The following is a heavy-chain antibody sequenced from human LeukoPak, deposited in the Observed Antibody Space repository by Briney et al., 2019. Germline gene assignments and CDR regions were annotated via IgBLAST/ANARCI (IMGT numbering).Heavy chain of an antibody. J-gene: IGHJ4*02. Sequence: EASVKVSCKASGYTFTSYGISWVRQAPGQGLEWMGWISAYNGNTNYAQKLQGRVTMTTDTSTSTAYMELRSLRSDDTAVYYCARDFKVWGGYYLDYWGQGTLVTVSS. CDR2: ISAYNGNT. V-gene: IGHV1-18*01. D-gene: IGHD3-3*01. CDR3: ARDFKVWGGYYLDY. CDR1: GYTFTSYG.